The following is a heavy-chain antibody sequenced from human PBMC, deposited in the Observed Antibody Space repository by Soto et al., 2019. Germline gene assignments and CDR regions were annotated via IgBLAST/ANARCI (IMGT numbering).Heavy chain of an antibody. V-gene: IGHV4-39*01. CDR3: GRVVEGATRHPDPDS. D-gene: IGHD2-21*01. CDR2: VYHNGGA. Sequence: ASETLSLTCTVSGVSIHNSHSFWAWIRQPPGKGLQFIASVYHNGGAHYNSSLKSRVTISVDTANNQVSLRMRSLTAADTAFYYCGRVVEGATRHPDPDSWGQGILVTVSS. J-gene: IGHJ5*01. CDR1: GVSIHNSHSF.